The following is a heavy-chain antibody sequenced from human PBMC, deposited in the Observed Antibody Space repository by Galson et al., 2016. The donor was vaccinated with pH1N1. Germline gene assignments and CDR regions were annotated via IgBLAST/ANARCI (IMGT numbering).Heavy chain of an antibody. V-gene: IGHV3-23*01. J-gene: IGHJ4*02. D-gene: IGHD3-22*01. CDR2: ISASGANT. CDR1: GFTFNIFA. Sequence: SLRLSCAASGFTFNIFAMSWVRQAPGKGPEWVSSISASGANTNYADPVKGRFTNSRDNSKNTLYLQTNRLRAEDTAIYYCVKLDSRGYYYGRFDSWGQGTLVTVSS. CDR3: VKLDSRGYYYGRFDS.